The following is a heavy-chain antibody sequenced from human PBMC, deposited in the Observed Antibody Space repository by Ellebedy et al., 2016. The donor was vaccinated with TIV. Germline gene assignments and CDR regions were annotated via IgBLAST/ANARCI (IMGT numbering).Heavy chain of an antibody. CDR3: ARSITMVRGVSLGY. CDR1: GYTFTSYD. V-gene: IGHV1-8*01. D-gene: IGHD3-10*01. J-gene: IGHJ4*02. CDR2: MNPNSGNT. Sequence: ASVKVSCKASGYTFTSYDLNWVRQATGPGLEWLGWMNPNSGNTGYAQKFHGRVTLTRNTSISTAYMELRSLRSDETAVYYCARSITMVRGVSLGYWGQGTLVTVSS.